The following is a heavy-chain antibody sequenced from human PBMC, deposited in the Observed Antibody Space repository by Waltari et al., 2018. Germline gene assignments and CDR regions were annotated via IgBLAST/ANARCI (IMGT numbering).Heavy chain of an antibody. CDR2: ISPIFGTA. J-gene: IGHJ4*02. CDR3: AHNSGDYYDSSGTFDY. V-gene: IGHV1-69*14. D-gene: IGHD3-22*01. Sequence: QVQLVQSGAEVKKPGSSVKVSCKASGGTFSSYAISWVRQAPGQGLEWMGGISPIFGTANYAQKFQGRVTITADKSTSTAYMELSSLRSEDTAVYYCAHNSGDYYDSSGTFDYWGQGTLVTVSS. CDR1: GGTFSSYA.